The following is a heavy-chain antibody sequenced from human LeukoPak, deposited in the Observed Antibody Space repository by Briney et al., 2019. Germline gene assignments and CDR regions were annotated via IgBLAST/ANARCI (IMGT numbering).Heavy chain of an antibody. CDR3: ARDKSGYRDAFDI. J-gene: IGHJ3*02. D-gene: IGHD3-10*01. CDR1: GFIFSSYA. V-gene: IGHV3-33*08. CDR2: IWYDGSNK. Sequence: GGSLRLSCAASGFIFSSYAMHWVRQAPGKGLEWVAVIWYDGSNKYYADSVKGRFTISRDNSKNTLYLQMNSLRAEDTAVYYCARDKSGYRDAFDIWGQGTMVTVSS.